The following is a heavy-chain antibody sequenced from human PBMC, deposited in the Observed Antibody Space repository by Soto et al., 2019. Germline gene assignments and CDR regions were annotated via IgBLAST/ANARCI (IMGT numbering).Heavy chain of an antibody. Sequence: TLSLTCTVSGGSISSGGYYWSWIRQHPGKGLEWIGYIYYSGSAYYNPSLKSRVTISVDTSKNQFSLKLSSVTAADTAVYYCARVGSCSGGSCYEDYFDYWGQGTLVTVSS. V-gene: IGHV4-31*03. CDR2: IYYSGSA. CDR1: GGSISSGGYY. D-gene: IGHD2-15*01. CDR3: ARVGSCSGGSCYEDYFDY. J-gene: IGHJ4*02.